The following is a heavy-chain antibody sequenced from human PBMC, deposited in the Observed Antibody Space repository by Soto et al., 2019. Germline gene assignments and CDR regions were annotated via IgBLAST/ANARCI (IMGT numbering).Heavy chain of an antibody. D-gene: IGHD5-12*01. CDR1: GGTFSSYA. CDR3: AATLEMATIQSFDD. V-gene: IGHV1-69*06. Sequence: SVKVSCKASGGTFSSYAIRLVRQAPGQGLEWMGGIIPIFGTANYAQKFQGRVTITADKSTSTAYMELSSLRSEDTAVYYCAATLEMATIQSFDDWGQGTLVTVSS. CDR2: IIPIFGTA. J-gene: IGHJ4*02.